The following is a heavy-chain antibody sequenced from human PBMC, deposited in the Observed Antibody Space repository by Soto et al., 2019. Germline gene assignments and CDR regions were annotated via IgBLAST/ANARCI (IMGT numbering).Heavy chain of an antibody. CDR3: AKTRGSMIYAISVYGMDV. D-gene: IGHD2-8*01. CDR1: GFSFSSFA. J-gene: IGHJ6*02. V-gene: IGHV3-23*01. CDR2: ISGSADST. Sequence: EVQLLESGGGFIHPGGSLRLSCAASGFSFSSFAMNWVRQAPGKGLAWVSIISGSADSTFYADSVKGRFTISRDNSKSTLYLQINSLRAEYTAVYYCAKTRGSMIYAISVYGMDVWGQGTTVTVSS.